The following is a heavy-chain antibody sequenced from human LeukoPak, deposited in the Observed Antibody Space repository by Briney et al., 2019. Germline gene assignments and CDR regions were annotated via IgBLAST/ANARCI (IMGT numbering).Heavy chain of an antibody. V-gene: IGHV3-30*18. D-gene: IGHD2-2*01. CDR3: AKVYCSSTSCPSGRYYYYGMDV. CDR1: GFTFSSYG. CDR2: ISYDGINK. Sequence: GGSLRLSCAASGFTFSSYGMHWVRQAPGKGLEWVAVISYDGINKYYADSVKGRFTISRDNSKNTLYLQMNSLRAEDTAVYYCAKVYCSSTSCPSGRYYYYGMDVWGQGTTVTVSS. J-gene: IGHJ6*02.